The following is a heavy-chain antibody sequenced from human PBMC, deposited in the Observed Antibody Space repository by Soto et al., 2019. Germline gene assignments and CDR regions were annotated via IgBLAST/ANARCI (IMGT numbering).Heavy chain of an antibody. CDR1: GGSISSYY. J-gene: IGHJ4*02. V-gene: IGHV4-59*01. D-gene: IGHD3-22*01. CDR3: ARASAMIVLTN. Sequence: QVQLQESGPGLVKPSETLSLTCTVSGGSISSYYWSWIRQPPGKGLEYIGYIYYSGSTNYNPSLKSRVTISVDTSKNQFSLKLSSVTAADTAVYYCARASAMIVLTNWGQGTLVTVSS. CDR2: IYYSGST.